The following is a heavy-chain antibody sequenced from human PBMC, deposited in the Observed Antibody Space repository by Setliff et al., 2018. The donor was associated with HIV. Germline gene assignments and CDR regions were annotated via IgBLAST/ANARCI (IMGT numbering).Heavy chain of an antibody. D-gene: IGHD1-7*01. CDR3: ARYSNWNFEEHFDY. CDR1: GDTFNNYG. J-gene: IGHJ4*02. Sequence: ASVKVSCKVSGDTFNNYGLNWVRQAPGQGLEWMGGIIPIFKSADYAQKFQGRVTITTDESTSTAYMELRSLRSDDTAVYYCARYSNWNFEEHFDYWGQGTLVTVSS. V-gene: IGHV1-69*05. CDR2: IIPIFKSA.